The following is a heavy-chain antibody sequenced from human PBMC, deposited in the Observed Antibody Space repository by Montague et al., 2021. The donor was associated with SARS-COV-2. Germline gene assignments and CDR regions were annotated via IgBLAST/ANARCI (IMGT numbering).Heavy chain of an antibody. D-gene: IGHD3-3*01. CDR2: TYYSWST. J-gene: IGHJ6*02. Sequence: SETLSLTCTVSAHSASCGNHYGSWIRQPPGNGLECIGYTYYSWSTNYNPSLKSRVTISVDTSKNQFSLKLSSVTAADTAVYYCARHPWHITIFGVVTRYGRDVWGQGTTVTVSS. CDR1: AHSASCGNHY. V-gene: IGHV4-61*01. CDR3: ARHPWHITIFGVVTRYGRDV.